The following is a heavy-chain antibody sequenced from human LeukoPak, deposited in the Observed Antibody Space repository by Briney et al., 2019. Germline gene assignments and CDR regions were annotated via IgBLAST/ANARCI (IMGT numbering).Heavy chain of an antibody. D-gene: IGHD2-21*02. J-gene: IGHJ4*02. CDR2: IWFDASNM. V-gene: IGHV3-33*06. Sequence: PGGSLRLSCAASGFNFGIYGMHWVRQAPGKGLEWVAVIWFDASNMNYADAVKGRFTFSRDNSRSILFLEMNNLRAEDTAVYYCAKDLDAYCGGDCSLDSWGQGTLVTVSS. CDR3: AKDLDAYCGGDCSLDS. CDR1: GFNFGIYG.